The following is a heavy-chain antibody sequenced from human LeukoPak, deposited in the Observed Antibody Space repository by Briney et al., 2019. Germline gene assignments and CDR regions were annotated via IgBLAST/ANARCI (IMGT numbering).Heavy chain of an antibody. CDR1: GFTFGTYW. Sequence: GGSLRLSCAVAGFTFGTYWMIWVRQAPGKGLEWVANIRQDGSEKHYVDSVKGRFTISRDNAKSSVYLQMARLRAEYTAVYYCARDTRYFDFWGQGTLVTVSA. V-gene: IGHV3-7*01. J-gene: IGHJ4*02. CDR3: ARDTRYFDF. CDR2: IRQDGSEK.